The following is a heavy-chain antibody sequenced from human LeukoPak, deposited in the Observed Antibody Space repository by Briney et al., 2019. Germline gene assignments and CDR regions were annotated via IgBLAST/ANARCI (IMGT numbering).Heavy chain of an antibody. J-gene: IGHJ4*02. V-gene: IGHV4-59*01. CDR1: GGSISSYY. D-gene: IGHD6-19*01. CDR2: IYYSGST. CDR3: AREEGPGYSSGWYYFDY. Sequence: PSETLSLTCTVSGGSISSYYWSWIRQPPGKGLEWIGYIYYSGSTNYNPSLKSRVTISVDTSKNQFSLKLSSVTAADTAVYYCAREEGPGYSSGWYYFDYWGQGTLFTVSS.